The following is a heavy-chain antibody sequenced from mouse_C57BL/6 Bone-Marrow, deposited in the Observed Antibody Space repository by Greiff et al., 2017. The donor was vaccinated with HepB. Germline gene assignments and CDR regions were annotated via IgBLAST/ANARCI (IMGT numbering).Heavy chain of an antibody. CDR3: ARCPTVVAWDAMDY. J-gene: IGHJ4*01. V-gene: IGHV5-4*01. CDR2: ISDGGSYT. Sequence: EVQLQESGGGLVKPGGSLKLSCAASGFTFSSYAMSWVRQTPEKRLEWVATISDGGSYTYYPDNVKGRFTISRDNAKNNLYLQMSHLKSEDTAMYYCARCPTVVAWDAMDYWGQGTSVTVSS. D-gene: IGHD1-1*01. CDR1: GFTFSSYA.